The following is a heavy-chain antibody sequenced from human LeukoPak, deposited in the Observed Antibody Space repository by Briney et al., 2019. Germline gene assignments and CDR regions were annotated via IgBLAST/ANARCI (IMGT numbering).Heavy chain of an antibody. V-gene: IGHV3-23*01. CDR1: GFTFSSYA. CDR3: AKETSSSFDY. D-gene: IGHD6-6*01. CDR2: ISNSGGST. Sequence: GSLRLSCAASGFTFSSYAMNWVRQAPGKGLEWVSGISNSGGSTYYADSVKGRFTISRDNSKNTLYLQMNSLRAEDTAVYYCAKETSSSFDYWGKGPLVTVSS. J-gene: IGHJ4*02.